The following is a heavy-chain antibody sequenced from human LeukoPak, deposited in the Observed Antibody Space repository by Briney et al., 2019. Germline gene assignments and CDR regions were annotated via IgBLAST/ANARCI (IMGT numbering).Heavy chain of an antibody. V-gene: IGHV3-7*01. Sequence: GGSLRLSCAASGFTFSSYWMSWVRQAPGKGLEWVANMEYDGSEKYYVDSVKGRFTISRDNAKNSLYLQMNSLRAEDTAVYYCARDIEAAGLFLDYWGQGTLVTVSS. CDR2: MEYDGSEK. CDR3: ARDIEAAGLFLDY. D-gene: IGHD6-13*01. J-gene: IGHJ4*02. CDR1: GFTFSSYW.